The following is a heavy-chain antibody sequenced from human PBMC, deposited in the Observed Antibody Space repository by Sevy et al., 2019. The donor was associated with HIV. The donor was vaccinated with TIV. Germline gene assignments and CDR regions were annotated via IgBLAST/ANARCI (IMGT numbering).Heavy chain of an antibody. J-gene: IGHJ4*02. CDR1: GFTFSSYG. Sequence: LSLTCAASGFTFSSYGMNWVRQAPGKGLEWVSGISGTGGSTYYADSVKGRYTISRDNSKNTFYLQMSSLRAEDTAVYFWARDFRMSGGVIVGDYWGQGTLVTVSS. D-gene: IGHD3-16*02. V-gene: IGHV3-23*01. CDR2: ISGTGGST. CDR3: ARDFRMSGGVIVGDY.